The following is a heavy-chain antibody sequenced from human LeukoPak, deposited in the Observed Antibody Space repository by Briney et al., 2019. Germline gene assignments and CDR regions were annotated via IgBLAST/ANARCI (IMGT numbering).Heavy chain of an antibody. D-gene: IGHD4-23*01. CDR2: IIPLFGTA. J-gene: IGHJ4*02. V-gene: IGHV1-69*13. CDR1: GYTFTSYD. Sequence: SVKVSCKASGYTFTSYDINWVRQATGQGLEWMGGIIPLFGTANYAQKFQGRVTITAVESMGTAYMELSSLRSEDTAVYYCARGWLAETTVVTPYNYWGQGTLATVSS. CDR3: ARGWLAETTVVTPYNY.